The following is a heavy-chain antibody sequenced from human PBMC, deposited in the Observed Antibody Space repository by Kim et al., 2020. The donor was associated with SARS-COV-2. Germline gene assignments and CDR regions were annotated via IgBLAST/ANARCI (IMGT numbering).Heavy chain of an antibody. V-gene: IGHV4-59*08. J-gene: IGHJ5*02. CDR3: ASLRGGPQGFDP. Sequence: SETLSLTCTVSGGSISSYYWSWIRQPPGKGLEWIGYIYYSGSTNYNPSLKSRVTISVDTSKNQFSLKLSSVTAADTAVYYCASLRGGPQGFDPWGQGTLVTVSS. CDR1: GGSISSYY. D-gene: IGHD3-10*01. CDR2: IYYSGST.